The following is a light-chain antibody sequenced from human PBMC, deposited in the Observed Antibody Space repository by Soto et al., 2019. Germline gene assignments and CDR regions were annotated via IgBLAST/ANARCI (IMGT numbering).Light chain of an antibody. Sequence: DIVMTQSPPSLSVTPGEPASISCRSSQSLLHSDGYTYVDWYVQRPGQSPQLLIYLGSNRASGVPDRLSGSGSGTDFTLKISKVESEDVGIYYCMQGLHTPFSFGPGTKVDFK. CDR3: MQGLHTPFS. V-gene: IGKV2-28*01. CDR2: LGS. J-gene: IGKJ3*01. CDR1: QSLLHSDGYTY.